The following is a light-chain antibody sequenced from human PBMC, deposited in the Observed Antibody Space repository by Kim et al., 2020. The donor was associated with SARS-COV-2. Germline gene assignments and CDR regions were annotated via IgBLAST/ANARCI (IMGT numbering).Light chain of an antibody. CDR1: NIGSKS. V-gene: IGLV3-21*04. Sequence: LTQPPSVSVAPGKTARITCGGNNIGSKSVHWYQQKPGQAPVLVIYYDSDRRSGIPERFSGSNSGNTATLTISRVEAGDEADYYGQVCDSSSDPLFGGGTQLTVL. CDR2: YDS. CDR3: QVCDSSSDPL. J-gene: IGLJ2*01.